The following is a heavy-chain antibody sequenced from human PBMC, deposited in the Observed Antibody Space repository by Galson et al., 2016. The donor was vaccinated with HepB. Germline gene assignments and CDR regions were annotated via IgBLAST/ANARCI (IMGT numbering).Heavy chain of an antibody. CDR1: GFTFSAYY. Sequence: SLRLSCAASGFTFSAYYMTWVRQPPGKGLEWVAGIKQDGSEKYYVYSVKGRFTISRDNAKNSLYVQMDSLRAEDTAIYYCTMISWSTSSGFGFWGQGTRVTVSS. CDR3: TMISWSTSSGFGF. CDR2: IKQDGSEK. J-gene: IGHJ4*02. D-gene: IGHD3-22*01. V-gene: IGHV3-7*05.